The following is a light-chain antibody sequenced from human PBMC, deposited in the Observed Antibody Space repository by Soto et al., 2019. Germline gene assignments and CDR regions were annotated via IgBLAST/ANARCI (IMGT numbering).Light chain of an antibody. V-gene: IGKV3-15*01. CDR2: GTS. Sequence: GSQSVNSNLAWYQQKPGQAPRLLIYGTSTRATGIPARFSGGGSARQSTLTVLPLQRADFPVFQCQQYKNWPPWTVGQGTKVDIK. CDR1: QSVNSN. J-gene: IGKJ1*01. CDR3: QQYKNWPPWT.